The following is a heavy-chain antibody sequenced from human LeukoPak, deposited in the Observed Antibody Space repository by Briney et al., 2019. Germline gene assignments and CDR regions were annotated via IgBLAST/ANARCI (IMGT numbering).Heavy chain of an antibody. D-gene: IGHD3-22*01. CDR3: TTYSSGSFGY. CDR2: IYSKTDGGTT. CDR1: GFTFNNAW. J-gene: IGHJ4*02. Sequence: GGSLRLSCAVSGFTFNNAWMSWVRQAPRKRLEWVGRIYSKTDGGTTDYAAPVKGRFTISGDDSKTTLYLQMNSLKTEDTAVYYCTTYSSGSFGYWGQGTLVTVSS. V-gene: IGHV3-15*01.